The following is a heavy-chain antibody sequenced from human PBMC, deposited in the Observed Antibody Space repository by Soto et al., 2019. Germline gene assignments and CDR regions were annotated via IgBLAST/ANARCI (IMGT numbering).Heavy chain of an antibody. CDR3: ARTRIYYDSSGHYGYYYYVMAV. V-gene: IGHV4-34*01. CDR1: GGSFSGYY. D-gene: IGHD3-22*01. CDR2: INHSGST. Sequence: SETLSLTCAVYGGSFSGYYWSWIRQPPGKGLEWIGEINHSGSTNYNPSLKSRVTISVDTSKNQFSLKLSSVTAADTAVYYCARTRIYYDSSGHYGYYYYVMAVWGQGTTVTV. J-gene: IGHJ6*02.